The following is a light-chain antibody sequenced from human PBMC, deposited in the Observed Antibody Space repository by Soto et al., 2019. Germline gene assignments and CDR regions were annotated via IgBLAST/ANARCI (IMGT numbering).Light chain of an antibody. Sequence: DIQMTQSPSSLSASVGDRVTITCRASQSINNYVIWYQQKPGKAPNLLIYAASTLQSGVPSRFSGSGSGTDFTLTVSSLQPEDFGTYYCQKTYSSGTFGQGTKVDIK. CDR1: QSINNY. J-gene: IGKJ1*01. CDR2: AAS. CDR3: QKTYSSGT. V-gene: IGKV1-39*01.